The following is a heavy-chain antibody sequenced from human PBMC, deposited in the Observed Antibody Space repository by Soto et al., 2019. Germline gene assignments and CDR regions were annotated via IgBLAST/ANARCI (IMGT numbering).Heavy chain of an antibody. J-gene: IGHJ6*02. D-gene: IGHD3-22*01. Sequence: QVQLVESGGGVVQPGRSLRLSCAASGFTFSSYGMHWVRQAPGKGLEWVAVIWYDGSNKYYADSVKGRFTISRDNSKNTLYLQMNSLRAEDTAVYYCARGLAYYDSSGYYGYWGQGTTVTVSS. CDR2: IWYDGSNK. CDR1: GFTFSSYG. CDR3: ARGLAYYDSSGYYGY. V-gene: IGHV3-33*01.